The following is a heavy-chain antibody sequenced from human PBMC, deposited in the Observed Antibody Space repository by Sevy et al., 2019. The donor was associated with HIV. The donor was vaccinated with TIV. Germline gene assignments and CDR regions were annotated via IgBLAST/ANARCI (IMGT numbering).Heavy chain of an antibody. J-gene: IGHJ5*02. CDR1: GGSISSGDYY. CDR2: IYYSGST. Sequence: SETLSLTCTVSGGSISSGDYYWSWIRQPPGKGLEWIGYIYYSGSTYYNPSLKSQVTISVDTSKNQFSLKLSSVTAADTAVYYCARERGGGGYGDYVGWFDPGGQGTLVTVSS. D-gene: IGHD4-17*01. V-gene: IGHV4-30-4*01. CDR3: ARERGGGGYGDYVGWFDP.